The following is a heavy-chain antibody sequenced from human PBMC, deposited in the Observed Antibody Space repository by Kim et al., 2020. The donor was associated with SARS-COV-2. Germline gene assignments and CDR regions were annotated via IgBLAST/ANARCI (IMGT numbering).Heavy chain of an antibody. Sequence: SVKVSCKASGGTFSSYAISWVRQAPGQGLEWMGRIIPILGIANYAQKFQGRVTITADKSTSTAYMELSSLRSEDTAVYYCALPELGGSGTDTWDYYYYGMDVWGQGTTVTVSS. D-gene: IGHD3-10*01. J-gene: IGHJ6*02. CDR2: IIPILGIA. V-gene: IGHV1-69*04. CDR3: ALPELGGSGTDTWDYYYYGMDV. CDR1: GGTFSSYA.